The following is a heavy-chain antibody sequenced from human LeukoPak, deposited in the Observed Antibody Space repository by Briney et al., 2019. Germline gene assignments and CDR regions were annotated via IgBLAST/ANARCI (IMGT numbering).Heavy chain of an antibody. CDR2: INPNSGGT. J-gene: IGHJ4*02. V-gene: IGHV1-2*02. CDR1: GYTFSGHY. Sequence: ASVKVSCKASGYTFSGHYMHWVRQAPGQGLEWMGWINPNSGGTNYAQKFQDRVTMTRDTSISTAYMELSRLRSDDTAVYYCARAEALNFWSGYYTADTNYFDYWGQGTLVTVSS. CDR3: ARAEALNFWSGYYTADTNYFDY. D-gene: IGHD3-3*01.